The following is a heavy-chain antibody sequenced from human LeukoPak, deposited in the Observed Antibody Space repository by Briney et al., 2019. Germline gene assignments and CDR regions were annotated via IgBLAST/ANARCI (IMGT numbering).Heavy chain of an antibody. CDR2: MNPNSGNT. CDR3: AREEVRIAARLFLPGGYYYYGMDV. V-gene: IGHV1-8*01. CDR1: GYTFTSYD. Sequence: ASVKVSCTASGYTFTSYDINWVRQATGQGLEWMGWMNPNSGNTGYAQKFQGRVTMTRNTSISTAYMELSSLRSEDTAVYYCAREEVRIAARLFLPGGYYYYGMDVWGQGTTVTVSS. D-gene: IGHD6-6*01. J-gene: IGHJ6*02.